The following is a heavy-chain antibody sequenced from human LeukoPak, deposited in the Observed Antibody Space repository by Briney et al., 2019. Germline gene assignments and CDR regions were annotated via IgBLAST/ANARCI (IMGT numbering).Heavy chain of an antibody. CDR2: VSSYNGNT. CDR1: GYTFTSYY. V-gene: IGHV1-18*04. Sequence: PRASVKVSCKASGYTFTSYYMHWVRQAPGQGLEWMGWVSSYNGNTIYAQKLQGRVTMTTDSTGTAYMDLRSLRSDDSAVYYCARQNTKFSDSYDNSDYLDYWGQGTLVTVSS. CDR3: ARQNTKFSDSYDNSDYLDY. D-gene: IGHD3-22*01. J-gene: IGHJ4*02.